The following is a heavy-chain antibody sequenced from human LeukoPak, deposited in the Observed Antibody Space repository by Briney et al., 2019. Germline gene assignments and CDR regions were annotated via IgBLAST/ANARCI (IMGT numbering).Heavy chain of an antibody. J-gene: IGHJ4*02. Sequence: GGSLRLSCAASGFTFSSYWMHWVRQAPGKGLVWVSRINNDGSSTSYADSVKGRFTISRDNAKNTLYLQMNSLRAEDTAVYYCATGDTAMVLSFDYWGQGTLVTVSS. CDR3: ATGDTAMVLSFDY. D-gene: IGHD5-18*01. CDR1: GFTFSSYW. CDR2: INNDGSST. V-gene: IGHV3-74*01.